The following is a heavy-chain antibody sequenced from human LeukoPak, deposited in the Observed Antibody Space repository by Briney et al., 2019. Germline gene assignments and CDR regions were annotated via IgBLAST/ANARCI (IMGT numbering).Heavy chain of an antibody. V-gene: IGHV4-30-4*01. CDR1: GISIRNGNYY. CDR2: IYFSGST. CDR3: ARDRNSGYEFDY. Sequence: SQTLSLTCTVSGISIRNGNYYWSWIRQPPGKGLEWIGNIYFSGSTDFNPSLRSRVSMSVDMSKNQFSLNLSSVTAADTAVYYCARDRNSGYEFDYWGQGTLVTVSS. J-gene: IGHJ4*02. D-gene: IGHD5-12*01.